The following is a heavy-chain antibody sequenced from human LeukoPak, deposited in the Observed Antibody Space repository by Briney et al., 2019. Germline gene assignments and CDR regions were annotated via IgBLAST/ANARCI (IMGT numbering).Heavy chain of an antibody. CDR1: GGTFSSYA. Sequence: ASVKVSCKASGGTFSSYAISWVRQAPGQGLEWMGGIIPIFGTANYAQKFQGRVTITADESTSTAYMELSSLRSEDTAVYYCARDSGRQWELHPFDYWGQGTLVTVSS. V-gene: IGHV1-69*13. CDR2: IIPIFGTA. D-gene: IGHD1-26*01. CDR3: ARDSGRQWELHPFDY. J-gene: IGHJ4*02.